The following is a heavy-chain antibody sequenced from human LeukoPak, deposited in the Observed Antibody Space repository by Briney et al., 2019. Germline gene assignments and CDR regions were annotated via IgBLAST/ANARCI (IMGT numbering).Heavy chain of an antibody. V-gene: IGHV3-53*01. J-gene: IGHJ4*02. CDR3: ARSRDGYNYFDY. CDR2: IYSGGST. Sequence: GGSLRLSCVASGFTFSSYTMNWVRQAPGKGLEWVSVIYSGGSTYYADSVKGRFTISRDNSKNTLYLQMNSLRAEDTAVYYCARSRDGYNYFDYWGQGTLVTVSS. CDR1: GFTFSSYT. D-gene: IGHD5-24*01.